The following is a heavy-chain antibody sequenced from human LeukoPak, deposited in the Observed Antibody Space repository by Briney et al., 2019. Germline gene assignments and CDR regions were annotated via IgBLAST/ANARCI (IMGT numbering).Heavy chain of an antibody. J-gene: IGHJ4*02. Sequence: PGGSLRLSCAASGFTFNSYAMSWVRQAPGKGLEWVSNISGGDNNTYYADSVKGRSTISRDNSKNTVYLKVNSLRAEDTAVYYCAKSPYDHWGQGTLVTVSS. CDR1: GFTFNSYA. CDR2: ISGGDNNT. CDR3: AKSPYDH. V-gene: IGHV3-23*01.